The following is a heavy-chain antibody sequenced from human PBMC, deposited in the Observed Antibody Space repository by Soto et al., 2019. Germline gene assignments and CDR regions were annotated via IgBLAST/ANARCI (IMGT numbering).Heavy chain of an antibody. J-gene: IGHJ5*02. V-gene: IGHV4-39*01. Sequence: ETLSLTCTVSGGSISSSDFYWGWLRQTPGKGLEFIGSMYYSGTTYYNPSLKSRVTISVDTSKNQFTLKLISVTAAVTAVYYCAVVDSTGNWFDPWGEGALVTVSS. CDR2: MYYSGTT. D-gene: IGHD6-25*01. CDR3: AVVDSTGNWFDP. CDR1: GGSISSSDFY.